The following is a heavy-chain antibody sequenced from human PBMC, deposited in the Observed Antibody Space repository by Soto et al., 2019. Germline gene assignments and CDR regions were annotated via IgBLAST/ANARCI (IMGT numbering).Heavy chain of an antibody. CDR3: ARESGGYGVGYFDY. V-gene: IGHV4-31*03. J-gene: IGHJ4*02. CDR2: IYYSGTT. Sequence: QVQLQESGPGLVKPSQTLSLTCTVSGGSISSGGYYWSWIRQHPGKGLEYIGYIYYSGTTYYNPSLKSRVTISVDPSKNQFSLNLSSVTAADTAVYYCARESGGYGVGYFDYWGQGTLVTVSS. CDR1: GGSISSGGYY. D-gene: IGHD5-12*01.